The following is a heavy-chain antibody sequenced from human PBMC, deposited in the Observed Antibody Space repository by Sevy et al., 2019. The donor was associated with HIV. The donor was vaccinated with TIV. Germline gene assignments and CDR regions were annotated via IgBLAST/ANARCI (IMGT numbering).Heavy chain of an antibody. J-gene: IGHJ6*02. V-gene: IGHV3-21*01. D-gene: IGHD3-10*01. CDR3: ARDGARITMVQGVMAYYHGMDV. CDR2: ISSSSNYI. CDR1: GFTFSTYS. Sequence: GGSLRLSCAASGFTFSTYSMNWVRQAPGKGLEWVSSISSSSNYIYYADSLKGRFTISRDNAKNSLYLQMNSLRADGTAVYYCARDGARITMVQGVMAYYHGMDVWGQGTTVTVSS.